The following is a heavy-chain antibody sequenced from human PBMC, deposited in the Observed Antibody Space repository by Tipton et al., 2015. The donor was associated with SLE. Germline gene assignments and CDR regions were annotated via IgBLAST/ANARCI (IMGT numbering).Heavy chain of an antibody. V-gene: IGHV4-59*01. CDR3: ARDRYCGGGSCFDWFFDL. CDR2: TYHSGST. J-gene: IGHJ2*01. Sequence: TLSLTCTVSGGSISGYSWSWVRQPPGKGLEWIGYTYHSGSTNYNPSLKSRVTMSVDTSENQFSLKLTSVTAADTAVYYCARDRYCGGGSCFDWFFDLWGRGTLVTVSS. CDR1: GGSISGYS. D-gene: IGHD2-15*01.